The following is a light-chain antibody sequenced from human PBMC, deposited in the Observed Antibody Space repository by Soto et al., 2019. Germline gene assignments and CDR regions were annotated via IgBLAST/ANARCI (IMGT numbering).Light chain of an antibody. V-gene: IGKV1-17*01. J-gene: IGKJ1*01. CDR1: QGIRND. CDR3: LQHYSYPWT. CDR2: GAS. Sequence: DIQMTQSTSSLSASVGDRVTITCRPSQGIRNDLGWYQQKPGKAPKRLIYGASSLKSGVPSRFSGSGYGTDFGLTISSRQPEDFENYHCLQHYSYPWTLGQGTKVEI.